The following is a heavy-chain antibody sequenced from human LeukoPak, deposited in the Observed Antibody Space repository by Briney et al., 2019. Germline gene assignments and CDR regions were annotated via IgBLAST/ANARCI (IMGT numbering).Heavy chain of an antibody. CDR3: ARVKGGYGAFDP. Sequence: GGSLRLSCAASGFTFSSYEMNWVRPAPGKGLEWVSYISSSGSTIYYADSVKGRLTISRDNAKNSLYLQMNSLRAEDTAVYYCARVKGGYGAFDPWGQGTLVTVSS. CDR1: GFTFSSYE. CDR2: ISSSGSTI. D-gene: IGHD5-18*01. V-gene: IGHV3-48*03. J-gene: IGHJ5*02.